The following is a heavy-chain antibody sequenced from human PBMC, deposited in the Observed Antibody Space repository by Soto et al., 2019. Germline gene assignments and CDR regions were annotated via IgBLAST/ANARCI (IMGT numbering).Heavy chain of an antibody. D-gene: IGHD5-18*01. CDR2: ISGDGRTT. J-gene: IGHJ4*02. CDR1: GFTFNSFY. Sequence: PGGSLRLSCAASGFTFNSFYMHWVGQVPGKGPLWVALISGDGRTTEYADFVKGRFTIFRDNANSTVFLHMNSLRAEDTAVYFCARDQNSYGYALFDNWGQGA. V-gene: IGHV3-74*01. CDR3: ARDQNSYGYALFDN.